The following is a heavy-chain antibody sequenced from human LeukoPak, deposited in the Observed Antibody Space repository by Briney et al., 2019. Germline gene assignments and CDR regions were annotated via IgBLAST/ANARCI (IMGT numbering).Heavy chain of an antibody. CDR2: ISGSGGST. CDR1: GFTFSTYA. D-gene: IGHD3-3*01. CDR3: AKDGGIRFLEPYPSYYFDY. Sequence: PGGSLRLSCAASGFTFSTYAMSWVRQAPGKGLEWVSAISGSGGSTYYADSVKGRFTISRDNSKNTLYLQMNSLRAEDTAVYYCAKDGGIRFLEPYPSYYFDYWGQGTLVTVSS. V-gene: IGHV3-23*01. J-gene: IGHJ4*02.